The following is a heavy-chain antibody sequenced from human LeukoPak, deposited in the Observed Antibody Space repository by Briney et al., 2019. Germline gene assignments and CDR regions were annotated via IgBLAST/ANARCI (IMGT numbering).Heavy chain of an antibody. V-gene: IGHV4-34*01. CDR1: GGSFSGYY. J-gene: IGHJ5*02. D-gene: IGHD6-19*01. CDR3: ARGEGIAVAGDWFDP. CDR2: INHSGST. Sequence: PSETLSLTCAVYGGSFSGYYWSWIRQPPGKGLERIGEINHSGSTNYNPSLKSRVTISVGTSKNQFSLKLSSVTAADTAVYYCARGEGIAVAGDWFDPWGQGTLVTVSS.